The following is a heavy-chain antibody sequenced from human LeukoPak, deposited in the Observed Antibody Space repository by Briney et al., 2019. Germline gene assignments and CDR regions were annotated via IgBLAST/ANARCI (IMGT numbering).Heavy chain of an antibody. CDR2: INHSGST. J-gene: IGHJ3*02. CDR3: ARVYYGDYENDGFDI. Sequence: SETLSLTCAVYGGSFTNYYWNWIRQPPGKGLEWIGEINHSGSTNYKPSLKSRVTLSVDTSKNQFSLKLRSVIAADTAVYYCARVYYGDYENDGFDIWGQGTMVTVSS. D-gene: IGHD4-17*01. CDR1: GGSFTNYY. V-gene: IGHV4-34*01.